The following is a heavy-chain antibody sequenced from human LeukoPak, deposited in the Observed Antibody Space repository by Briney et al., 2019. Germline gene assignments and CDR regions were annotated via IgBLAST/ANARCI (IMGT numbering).Heavy chain of an antibody. CDR3: AKSRLSGINDAFDI. CDR1: GLTFINFG. Sequence: PGGSLRLSCAASGLTFINFGTTWVRQAPGKGLEWVSAISGSGVITFYADSVKGRFTISRDNSKNTLYLQMNSLRTEDTALYYCAKSRLSGINDAFDIWGQGTMVTVSS. D-gene: IGHD3-3*01. V-gene: IGHV3-23*01. CDR2: ISGSGVIT. J-gene: IGHJ3*02.